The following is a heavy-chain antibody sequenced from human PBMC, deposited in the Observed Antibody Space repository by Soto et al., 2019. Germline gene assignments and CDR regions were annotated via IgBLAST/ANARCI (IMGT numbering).Heavy chain of an antibody. V-gene: IGHV4-34*01. Sequence: XTLSLPCAVYGGSFSGYYWSWLRQPPGKGLEWIGEINHSGRPNYNPSLKSRVTISVDTSKNQFSLKMTSVTAADKAVYYCATANWSHNYFDPWGQGTLGTVSS. CDR3: ATANWSHNYFDP. J-gene: IGHJ5*02. CDR1: GGSFSGYY. CDR2: INHSGRP. D-gene: IGHD1-1*01.